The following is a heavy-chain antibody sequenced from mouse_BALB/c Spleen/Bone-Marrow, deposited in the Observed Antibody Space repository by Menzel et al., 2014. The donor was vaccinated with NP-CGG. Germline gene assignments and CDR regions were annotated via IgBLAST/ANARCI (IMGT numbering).Heavy chain of an antibody. V-gene: IGHV3-1*02. Sequence: EVQLQQSGPDLVKPSQSLSLTCTVTGYSIASGYSWHWIRQFPGNKLEWMGYIHYSGSTNYNPSLKSRISITRDTSKNQFFLQLNSVTTEDTATYYCARPGNYDSTLAYWGQGTLVTVSA. D-gene: IGHD2-4*01. CDR2: IHYSGST. CDR1: GYSIASGYS. CDR3: ARPGNYDSTLAY. J-gene: IGHJ3*01.